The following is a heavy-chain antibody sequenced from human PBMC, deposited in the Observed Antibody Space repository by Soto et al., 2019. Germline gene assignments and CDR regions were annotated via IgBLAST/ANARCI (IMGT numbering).Heavy chain of an antibody. J-gene: IGHJ4*02. CDR1: GGSISSSSYY. D-gene: IGHD3-22*01. CDR2: IYYSGST. CDR3: ARYEGSSGRPL. V-gene: IGHV4-39*01. Sequence: SETLSLTCTVSGGSISSSSYYWGWIRQPPGKGLEWIGSIYYSGSTYYNPSLKSRVTISVDTSKNQFSLKLSSVTAADTAVYYCARYEGSSGRPLWGQGTQVTVSS.